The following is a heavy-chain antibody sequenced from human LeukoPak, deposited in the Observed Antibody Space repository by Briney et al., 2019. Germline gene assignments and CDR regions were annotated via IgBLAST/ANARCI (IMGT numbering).Heavy chain of an antibody. CDR3: ARQGGSGSYYTHYYYYYGMDV. D-gene: IGHD3-10*01. V-gene: IGHV4-59*08. CDR2: IYYSGRT. J-gene: IGHJ6*01. Sequence: PSESLSLTCTVSGASISSYYGSWIRPPPGKELEWIGSIYYSGRTTYNPSLKSRVTISVDTSKNQFSLKLSSVTGADTAVYCSARQGGSGSYYTHYYYYYGMDVWGQGSTVTVSS. CDR1: GASISSYY.